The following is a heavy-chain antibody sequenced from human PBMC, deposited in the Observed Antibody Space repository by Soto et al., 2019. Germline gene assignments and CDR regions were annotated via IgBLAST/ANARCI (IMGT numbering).Heavy chain of an antibody. CDR1: GGSISSGGYY. D-gene: IGHD5-18*01. V-gene: IGHV4-31*03. CDR2: IYYSGST. CDR3: ARDLPRGYSYGGNAFDI. Sequence: QVQLQESGPGLVKPSQTLSLTCTVSGGSISSGGYYWSWIRQHPGKGLEWIGYIYYSGSTYYNPSLKSRVTITVDTYKNQFSLKLSSVTAADTAVYYCARDLPRGYSYGGNAFDIWGQGTMVTVSS. J-gene: IGHJ3*02.